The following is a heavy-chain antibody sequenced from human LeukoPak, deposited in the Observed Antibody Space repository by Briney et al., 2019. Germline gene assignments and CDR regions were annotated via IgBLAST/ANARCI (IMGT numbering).Heavy chain of an antibody. CDR2: ISGSGGGT. CDR3: VKDSFVTRRFDP. D-gene: IGHD3-16*02. V-gene: IGHV3-23*01. CDR1: GFTFSSYA. Sequence: GGSLRLSCAASGFTFSSYAMSWVRQAPGKGLEWVSAISGSGGGTYYADSVKGRFTISRDNSRNTLYLQMNSLRAEDTAVYYCVKDSFVTRRFDPWGQGTLVTVSS. J-gene: IGHJ5*02.